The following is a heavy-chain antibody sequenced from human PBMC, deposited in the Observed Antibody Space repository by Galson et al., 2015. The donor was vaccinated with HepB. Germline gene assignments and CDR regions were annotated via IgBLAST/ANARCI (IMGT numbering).Heavy chain of an antibody. J-gene: IGHJ4*02. Sequence: SLRLSCAASGFTFGSYGMHWVRQAPGKGLEWVAVIWYDGSNKYYADSVKGRFTISRDNSKNTLYLQMNSLRAEDTAVYYCARDLFPRITMIVVVGGFDYWGQGTLVTVSS. CDR2: IWYDGSNK. V-gene: IGHV3-33*01. D-gene: IGHD3-22*01. CDR1: GFTFGSYG. CDR3: ARDLFPRITMIVVVGGFDY.